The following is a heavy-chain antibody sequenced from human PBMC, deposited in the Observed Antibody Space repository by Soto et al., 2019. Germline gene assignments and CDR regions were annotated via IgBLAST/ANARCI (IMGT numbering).Heavy chain of an antibody. CDR2: ISRSGNST. CDR1: GFTFNNYA. Sequence: EVQLLESGGGLVQPGGSLRLSCAASGFTFNNYAMTWVRQSPGKGLEWVSSISRSGNSTYSADSVRGRFTISRDNSKNTLYLQMNSLRAEDTAVYYCAKDAKILDWLPTSYYFDFWGQGTLVTVSS. D-gene: IGHD3-9*01. J-gene: IGHJ4*02. CDR3: AKDAKILDWLPTSYYFDF. V-gene: IGHV3-23*01.